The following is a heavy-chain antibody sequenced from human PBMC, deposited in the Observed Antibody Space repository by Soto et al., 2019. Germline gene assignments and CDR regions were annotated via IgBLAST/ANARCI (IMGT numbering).Heavy chain of an antibody. CDR1: GGAISSNSHY. D-gene: IGHD1-1*01. CDR3: ARGTVTGSSYTTDFDY. J-gene: IGHJ4*02. CDR2: IYYSGST. Sequence: SETLSLTCTVSGGAISSNSHYWGWIRQPPGKGLEWIGSIYYSGSTYYNPSLKSRVTISVDTSKNQFSLKLTSVTAADTALYYCARGTVTGSSYTTDFDYWGQGTLVTVSS. V-gene: IGHV4-39*01.